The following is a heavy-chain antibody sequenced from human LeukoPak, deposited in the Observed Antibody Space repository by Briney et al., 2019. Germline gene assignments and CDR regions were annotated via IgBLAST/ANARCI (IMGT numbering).Heavy chain of an antibody. Sequence: SVKVSCKASGGTFSSYAISWVRQAPGQELEWMGRIIHILGIANYAQKFQGRVTITAAKSTSTAYMELSSLRSEDTAVCYCARGADIVVVPAVTTLGSYFDYWGQGTLVTVSS. V-gene: IGHV1-69*04. CDR1: GGTFSSYA. CDR2: IIHILGIA. J-gene: IGHJ4*02. D-gene: IGHD2-2*01. CDR3: ARGADIVVVPAVTTLGSYFDY.